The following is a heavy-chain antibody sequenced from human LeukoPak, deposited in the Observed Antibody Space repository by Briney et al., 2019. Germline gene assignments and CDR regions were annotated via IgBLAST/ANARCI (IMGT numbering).Heavy chain of an antibody. CDR2: INHSGST. CDR1: GGSFSGYY. D-gene: IGHD3-10*01. V-gene: IGHV4-34*01. J-gene: IGHJ5*02. CDR3: ARGKANRRITMVRGVIIRYWFDP. Sequence: SETLSLTCAVYGGSFSGYYWSWIRQPPGKGLEWIGEINHSGSTNYNPSLKSRVTISVDTSKNQFSLKLSSVTAADTAVYYCARGKANRRITMVRGVIIRYWFDPWGQGTLVTVSS.